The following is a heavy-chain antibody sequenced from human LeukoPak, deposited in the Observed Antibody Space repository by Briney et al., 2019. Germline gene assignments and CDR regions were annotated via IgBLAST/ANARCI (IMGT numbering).Heavy chain of an antibody. Sequence: SETLSLTCTVSGGSISSYYWSWIRQPAGKGLEWIGRIYTSGSTNYNPSLKSRVTISVDKSKNQFSLKLNSVTAADTAVYYCARDWGLGSHLYYFDYWGQGTLVTVSS. D-gene: IGHD1-26*01. J-gene: IGHJ4*02. CDR1: GGSISSYY. CDR2: IYTSGST. V-gene: IGHV4-4*07. CDR3: ARDWGLGSHLYYFDY.